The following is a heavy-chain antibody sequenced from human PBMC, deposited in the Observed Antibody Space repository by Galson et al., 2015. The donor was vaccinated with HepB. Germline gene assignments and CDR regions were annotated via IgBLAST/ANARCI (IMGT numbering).Heavy chain of an antibody. Sequence: LSLTCTVSGGSISSYYWSWIRQPPGKGLEWIGYTYYSGSTNYNPSLKSRVTISVDTSKNQFSLKLSSVTAADTAVYYCARLGAARPSDFDYWGQGTLVTVSS. CDR2: TYYSGST. J-gene: IGHJ4*02. V-gene: IGHV4-59*08. CDR3: ARLGAARPSDFDY. D-gene: IGHD6-6*01. CDR1: GGSISSYY.